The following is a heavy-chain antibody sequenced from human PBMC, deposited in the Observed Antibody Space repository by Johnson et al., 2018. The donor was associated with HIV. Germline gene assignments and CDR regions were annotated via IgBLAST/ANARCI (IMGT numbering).Heavy chain of an antibody. V-gene: IGHV3-7*01. CDR2: IKQDGSEK. D-gene: IGHD3-10*01. CDR3: ANTSPGSGSFGAFDI. J-gene: IGHJ3*02. Sequence: VQLVESGGGVVRPGGSLRLSCAASGFTFDDYGMSWVRQAPGKGLEWVANIKQDGSEKYYVDSVKGRFTISRDNAKNSLYLQMNSLRAEDTAVYYCANTSPGSGSFGAFDIWGQGTMVTVSS. CDR1: GFTFDDYG.